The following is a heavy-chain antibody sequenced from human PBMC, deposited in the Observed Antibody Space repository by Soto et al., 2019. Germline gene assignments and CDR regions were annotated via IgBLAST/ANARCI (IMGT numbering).Heavy chain of an antibody. CDR1: GGTFSSYT. CDR2: IIPILGIA. Sequence: GASVKVSCKASGGTFSSYTISWVRQAPGQGLEWMGRIIPILGIANYAQKFQGRVTITADKSTSTAYMELSSLRSEDTAVYYCARDLEGYGGLYNWFDPWGQGTLVTVSS. D-gene: IGHD4-17*01. J-gene: IGHJ5*02. CDR3: ARDLEGYGGLYNWFDP. V-gene: IGHV1-69*04.